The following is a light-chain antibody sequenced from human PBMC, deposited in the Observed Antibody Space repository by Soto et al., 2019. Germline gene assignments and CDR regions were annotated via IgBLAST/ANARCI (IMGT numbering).Light chain of an antibody. CDR2: DVC. CDR1: SSDVGGYNY. Sequence: QSVLTQPASVSGSPGQSITIPCTGTSSDVGGYNYVSWYQQHPGKAPKLMIYDVCNRPSGVSKRFSGAKSGNTASLTISGLQAEDEADYYCRSYTSSSTSPYVFGTGTKVTVL. J-gene: IGLJ1*01. V-gene: IGLV2-14*01. CDR3: RSYTSSSTSPYV.